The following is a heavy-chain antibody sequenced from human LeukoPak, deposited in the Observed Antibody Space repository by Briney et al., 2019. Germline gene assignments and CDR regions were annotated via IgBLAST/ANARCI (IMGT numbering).Heavy chain of an antibody. D-gene: IGHD6-19*01. CDR2: IYYSGSI. Sequence: SETLSLTCSVSGYSISNAYYWGWIRQPPGKWLEWIGSIYYSGSIFYNPSLKSRVTISIDTSKNHFSLKLGSVTAADTAVYYCARDDTGYSSGWSKDFDYWGQGTLVTVSS. CDR1: GYSISNAYY. CDR3: ARDDTGYSSGWSKDFDY. V-gene: IGHV4-38-2*02. J-gene: IGHJ4*02.